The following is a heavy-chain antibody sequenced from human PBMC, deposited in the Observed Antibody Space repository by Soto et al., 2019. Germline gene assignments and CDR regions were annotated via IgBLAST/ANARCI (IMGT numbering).Heavy chain of an antibody. CDR3: ARDDREHTKSPATDH. J-gene: IGHJ4*02. V-gene: IGHV4-59*01. CDR2: IYYSGSA. Sequence: SETLSLTCTVSGGSISSYYWSWIRQPPWKGLEWIGYIYYSGSANYSPSLKSRVTISVDTSKNEFSLKLSSVTAADTAIYYCARDDREHTKSPATDHWGQGTLVTVSS. D-gene: IGHD1-26*01. CDR1: GGSISSYY.